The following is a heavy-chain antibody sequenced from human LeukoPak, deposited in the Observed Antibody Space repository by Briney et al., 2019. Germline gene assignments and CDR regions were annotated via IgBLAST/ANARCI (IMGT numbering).Heavy chain of an antibody. Sequence: PSETLSLTCTVSGGSITNYYWSWIRQPPGKGLEWIGYIYYSGGTNYNPSLKSRVTISVDTSKNQFSLKLSSVTAADTAVYYCARQPSEVDTAMVTNYYYGMDVWGQGTTVTVSS. J-gene: IGHJ6*02. CDR2: IYYSGGT. V-gene: IGHV4-59*08. D-gene: IGHD5-18*01. CDR3: ARQPSEVDTAMVTNYYYGMDV. CDR1: GGSITNYY.